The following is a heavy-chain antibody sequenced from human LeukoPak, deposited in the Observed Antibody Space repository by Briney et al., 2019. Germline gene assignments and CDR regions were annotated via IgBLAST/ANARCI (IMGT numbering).Heavy chain of an antibody. CDR2: IYPGDSDT. V-gene: IGHV5-51*01. CDR1: GYSFSSYW. CDR3: ARQGGSYWSHFDH. J-gene: IGHJ4*02. Sequence: GESLKISCKGSGYSFSSYWIVWVRQMPGKGLEWMGIIYPGDSDTRYSPSFQGQVTISAHKSISTAYLQWTSLRASDTAMYYCARQGGSYWSHFDHWGQGTLVTVSS. D-gene: IGHD1-26*01.